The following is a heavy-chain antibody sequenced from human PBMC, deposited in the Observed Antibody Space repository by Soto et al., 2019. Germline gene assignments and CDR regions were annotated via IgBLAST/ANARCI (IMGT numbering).Heavy chain of an antibody. J-gene: IGHJ5*01. CDR3: ARNISGRLDS. Sequence: LTCAISGDSVSSNSAAWNWIRHSPSGGLEWLGRTYYRSKWYNDYPISVKSRITITPDTSQDQFSLQLNSVTPDDTAVYFCARNISGRLDSWAHGTLVIVFS. V-gene: IGHV6-1*01. CDR2: TYYRSKWYN. CDR1: GDSVSSNSAA. D-gene: IGHD1-26*01.